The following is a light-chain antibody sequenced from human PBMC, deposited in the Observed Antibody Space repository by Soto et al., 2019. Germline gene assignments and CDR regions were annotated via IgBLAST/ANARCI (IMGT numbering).Light chain of an antibody. CDR2: AAS. CDR1: QTISTI. Sequence: DIQMTQSPSSRSASVGDTVTIAFLATQTISTILNWYQHKPGKAPNLLIYAASSLQSGVPSRFSGSGSGTDFTLTISSLQPEDFATYYCQQSYSTPHTFGQGTRLEIK. V-gene: IGKV1-39*01. CDR3: QQSYSTPHT. J-gene: IGKJ5*01.